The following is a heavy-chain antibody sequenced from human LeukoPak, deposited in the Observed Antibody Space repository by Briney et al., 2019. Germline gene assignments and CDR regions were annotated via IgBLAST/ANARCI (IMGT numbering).Heavy chain of an antibody. Sequence: GGSLRLSCAVSGFTFSSYSMNWVRQAPGKGLEWVSYIISTSSTMYYADSVKGRFSISRDNAKNSLYLQMNSVRDEDTAVYYCARDRDSSGRTFDYWGQGTLATVS. D-gene: IGHD6-19*01. CDR1: GFTFSSYS. CDR2: IISTSSTM. J-gene: IGHJ4*02. CDR3: ARDRDSSGRTFDY. V-gene: IGHV3-48*02.